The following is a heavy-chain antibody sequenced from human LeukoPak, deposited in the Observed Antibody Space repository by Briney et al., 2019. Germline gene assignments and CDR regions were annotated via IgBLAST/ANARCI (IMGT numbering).Heavy chain of an antibody. CDR3: ARIHTSSWFGFDY. CDR1: GGSISSSSYY. D-gene: IGHD6-13*01. CDR2: IYYSGST. J-gene: IGHJ4*02. V-gene: IGHV4-39*01. Sequence: PETLSLTCTVSGGSISSSSYYWGWIRQPPGKGLEWIGSIYYSGSTYYNPSLKSRVTISVDTSKNQFSLKLSSVTAADTAVYYCARIHTSSWFGFDYWGQGTLVTVSS.